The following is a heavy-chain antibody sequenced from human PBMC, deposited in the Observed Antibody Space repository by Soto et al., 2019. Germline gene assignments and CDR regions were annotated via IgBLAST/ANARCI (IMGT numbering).Heavy chain of an antibody. Sequence: SETLSLTCTVSGGSISSGGYYWSWIRQHPGKGLEWIGYIYYSGSTYYNPSLKSRVTISVDTSKNQFSLKLSSVTAADTAVYYCARVLHPSYGSGSYLVTPRGWFDPWGQGTLVTVSS. CDR1: GGSISSGGYY. V-gene: IGHV4-31*03. CDR2: IYYSGST. D-gene: IGHD3-10*01. CDR3: ARVLHPSYGSGSYLVTPRGWFDP. J-gene: IGHJ5*02.